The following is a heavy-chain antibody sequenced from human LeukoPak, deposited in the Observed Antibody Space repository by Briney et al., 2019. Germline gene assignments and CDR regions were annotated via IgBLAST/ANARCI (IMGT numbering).Heavy chain of an antibody. CDR1: GGSISSGGYS. J-gene: IGHJ3*02. CDR3: ARNYYYDSSGWTDAFDI. Sequence: SQTLSLTCAVSGGSISSGGYSWSWLRQPPGTGLEWIGYIYHSGSTYYNPSLKSRVNISVDRSKNQFSLKLSSVTAADTAVYYCARNYYYDSSGWTDAFDIWGQGTMVTVSS. D-gene: IGHD3-22*01. CDR2: IYHSGST. V-gene: IGHV4-30-2*01.